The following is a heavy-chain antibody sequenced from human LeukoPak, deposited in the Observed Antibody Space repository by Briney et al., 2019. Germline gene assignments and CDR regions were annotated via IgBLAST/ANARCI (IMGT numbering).Heavy chain of an antibody. CDR2: IYYSGST. J-gene: IGHJ3*02. Sequence: SETLSLTGTVSGASVSSGSYYWSWIRQPPGRGLEYIGYIYYSGSTNYNPSLKSRVTISADTSKNQFSLKLSSVTAADTALYYCARYCSSTSCSDNAFDIWGQGTMVTVSS. V-gene: IGHV4-61*01. D-gene: IGHD2-2*01. CDR3: ARYCSSTSCSDNAFDI. CDR1: GASVSSGSYY.